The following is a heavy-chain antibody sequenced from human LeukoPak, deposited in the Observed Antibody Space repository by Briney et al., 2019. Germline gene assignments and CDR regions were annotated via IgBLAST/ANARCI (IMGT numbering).Heavy chain of an antibody. V-gene: IGHV4-59*01. Sequence: SETLSLTCSVSGDSISYFYWSWIRQPPGKGLEWIGYIYYSGSTNYNPSLKSRVTISVDTSKNQFSLKLSSVTAADTAVYYCARDSSGYLPDYWGQGTLVTVSS. CDR2: IYYSGST. CDR1: GDSISYFY. J-gene: IGHJ4*02. D-gene: IGHD3-22*01. CDR3: ARDSSGYLPDY.